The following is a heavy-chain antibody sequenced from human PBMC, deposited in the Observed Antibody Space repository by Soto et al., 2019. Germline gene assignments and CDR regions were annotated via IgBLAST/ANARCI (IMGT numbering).Heavy chain of an antibody. V-gene: IGHV3-33*01. CDR2: IWYDGSNK. Sequence: QVQLVESGGGVVQPGRSLRLSCAASGFTFSSYGMHWVRQAPGKGLEWVAVIWYDGSNKYYADSVKGRFTISRDNSKNTLYLQRNSLRAEDTAVYYCARRGRSSSWYLDYWGQGTLVTVSS. CDR1: GFTFSSYG. D-gene: IGHD6-13*01. J-gene: IGHJ4*02. CDR3: ARRGRSSSWYLDY.